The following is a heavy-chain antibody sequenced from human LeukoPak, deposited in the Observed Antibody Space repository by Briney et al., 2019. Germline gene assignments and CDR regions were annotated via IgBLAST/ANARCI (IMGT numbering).Heavy chain of an antibody. J-gene: IGHJ4*02. CDR3: AKDLEAVAGPEGGGYSDY. CDR1: GFTFSSYA. V-gene: IGHV3-23*01. D-gene: IGHD6-19*01. Sequence: GGSLRLSCAASGFTFSSYAMSWVRQAPGKGLEWVSAISGSGGSTYYADSVKGRFTISRDNSKNTLYLQMNSLRAEDTAVYYCAKDLEAVAGPEGGGYSDYWGQGTLVTVSS. CDR2: ISGSGGST.